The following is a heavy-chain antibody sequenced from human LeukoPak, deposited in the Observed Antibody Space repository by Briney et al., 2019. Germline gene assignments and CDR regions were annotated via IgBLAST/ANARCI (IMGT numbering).Heavy chain of an antibody. CDR2: VSSSGFST. D-gene: IGHD5-24*01. V-gene: IGHV3-23*01. Sequence: PGGSLTLSCAVSGFTFNEYVMSWVRQAPGSGLEWVSAVSSSGFSTYYADSVKGRFTISRDNFKNTLYLQLNSLRGEDTAVYYCAKGTQPSRRDGYGAPDYWGQGTLVTVSS. CDR3: AKGTQPSRRDGYGAPDY. J-gene: IGHJ4*02. CDR1: GFTFNEYV.